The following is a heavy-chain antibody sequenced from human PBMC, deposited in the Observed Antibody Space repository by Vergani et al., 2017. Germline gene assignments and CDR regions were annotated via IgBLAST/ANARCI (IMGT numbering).Heavy chain of an antibody. Sequence: QVQLVQSGAEVKKPGASVRVSCKASGYTFTSYGISWVRQAPGQGLEWMGWISAYNGNTNYAQKLQGRVTMTTDTSTSTAYMELRSLRSDDTAVYYCARDLPDIVATILADYWGQGTLVTVSS. CDR3: ARDLPDIVATILADY. D-gene: IGHD5-12*01. CDR2: ISAYNGNT. V-gene: IGHV1-18*01. J-gene: IGHJ4*02. CDR1: GYTFTSYG.